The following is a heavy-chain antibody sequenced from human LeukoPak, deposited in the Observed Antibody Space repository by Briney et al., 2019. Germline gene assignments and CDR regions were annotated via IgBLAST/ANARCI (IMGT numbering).Heavy chain of an antibody. J-gene: IGHJ1*01. D-gene: IGHD3-10*01. Sequence: ASVKVSCKTSGYTFTGYYIQWVRQAPGQGLEWMGYINPTSGGTNYAQEFQGRVTMTRDTSISTAYMELSRLTSDDTAVYYCARETSDLLLWFGESPGYFQHWGQGTLVTVSS. CDR2: INPTSGGT. CDR3: ARETSDLLLWFGESPGYFQH. CDR1: GYTFTGYY. V-gene: IGHV1-2*02.